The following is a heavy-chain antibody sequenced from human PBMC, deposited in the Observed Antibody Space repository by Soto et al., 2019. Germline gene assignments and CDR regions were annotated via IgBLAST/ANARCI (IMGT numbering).Heavy chain of an antibody. Sequence: GSLRLSCAASGFTFSNAWMNWVRQAPGKGLEWVGRIKSKTDGGTTDYAAPVKGRFTISRDDSKNTLYLQMNSLKTEDTAVYYCTKEVVGGYGSGNYYPPPYYYGMDVWGQGTTVTVSS. CDR1: GFTFSNAW. CDR2: IKSKTDGGTT. J-gene: IGHJ6*02. CDR3: TKEVVGGYGSGNYYPPPYYYGMDV. V-gene: IGHV3-15*07. D-gene: IGHD3-10*01.